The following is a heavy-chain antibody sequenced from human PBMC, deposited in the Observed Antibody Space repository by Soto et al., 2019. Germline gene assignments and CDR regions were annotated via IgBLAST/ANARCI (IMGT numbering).Heavy chain of an antibody. CDR1: GFTFSSYG. CDR2: ISYDGSNK. D-gene: IGHD6-19*01. J-gene: IGHJ1*01. V-gene: IGHV3-30*03. CDR3: ATRLWRSSGWYVGEYFQH. Sequence: QVQLVESGGGVVQPGRSLRLSCAASGFTFSSYGMHWVLQAPGKGLEWVAVISYDGSNKYYADSVKGRFTISRDNSKNTLYLQRNSLRAEDTAVYYCATRLWRSSGWYVGEYFQHWGQGTLVTVSS.